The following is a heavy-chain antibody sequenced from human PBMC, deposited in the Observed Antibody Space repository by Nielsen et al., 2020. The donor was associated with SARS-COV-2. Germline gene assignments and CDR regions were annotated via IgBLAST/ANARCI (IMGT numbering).Heavy chain of an antibody. CDR2: ISYDGSNK. V-gene: IGHV3-30*04. CDR1: GFTFSGSA. J-gene: IGHJ4*02. Sequence: GESLKISCAASGFTFSGSAMHWVRQAPGKGLEWVAVISYDGSNKYYADSVKGRFTISRDKSKNTLYLQMNSLRAADTAVYYCARNYYDSSGLVDYWGQGTLVTVSS. D-gene: IGHD3-22*01. CDR3: ARNYYDSSGLVDY.